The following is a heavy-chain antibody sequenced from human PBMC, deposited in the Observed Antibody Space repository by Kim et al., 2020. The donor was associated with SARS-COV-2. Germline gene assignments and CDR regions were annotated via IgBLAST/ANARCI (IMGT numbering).Heavy chain of an antibody. D-gene: IGHD2-2*01. CDR2: IYHSGST. J-gene: IGHJ4*02. CDR1: GGSISSSNW. CDR3: ARLPCSSTSCYPAESYYLDY. V-gene: IGHV4-4*02. Sequence: SETLSLTCAVSGGSISSSNWWSWVRQPPGKGLEWIGEIYHSGSTNYNPSLKSRVTISVDKSKNQFSLKLSSVTAADTAVYYCARLPCSSTSCYPAESYYLDYWGQGTLVTVSS.